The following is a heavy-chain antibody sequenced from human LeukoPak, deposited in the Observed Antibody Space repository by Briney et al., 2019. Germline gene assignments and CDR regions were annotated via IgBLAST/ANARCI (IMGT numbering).Heavy chain of an antibody. J-gene: IGHJ6*03. CDR3: ARDVKAYYDILTGYYNGGLYYYYYMDV. D-gene: IGHD3-9*01. CDR2: IYYSGST. CDR1: GGSISSYY. V-gene: IGHV4-59*12. Sequence: SETLSLTCTVSGGSISSYYWSWIRQPPGKGLEWIGYIYYSGSTNYNPSLKSRVTISVDTSKNQFSLKLSSVTAADTAVYYCARDVKAYYDILTGYYNGGLYYYYYMDVWGKGTTVTISS.